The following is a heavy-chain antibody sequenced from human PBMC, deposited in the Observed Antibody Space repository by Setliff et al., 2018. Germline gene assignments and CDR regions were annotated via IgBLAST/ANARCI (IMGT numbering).Heavy chain of an antibody. CDR3: ARTCSGSGCYAGLES. CDR2: ILDDGVKK. Sequence: GGSLRLSCAASGFTFSTYRMHWVRQAPGKGLEWVAVILDDGVKKYHAVSVKGRFTISRDNSKNTLYLQMNSLRPEDTAVYYCARTCSGSGCYAGLESWGQGTPVTVSS. V-gene: IGHV3-30*03. J-gene: IGHJ4*02. D-gene: IGHD2-15*01. CDR1: GFTFSTYR.